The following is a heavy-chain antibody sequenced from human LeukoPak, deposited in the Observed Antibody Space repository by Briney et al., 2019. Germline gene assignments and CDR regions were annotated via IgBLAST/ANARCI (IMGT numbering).Heavy chain of an antibody. D-gene: IGHD2-2*01. CDR1: GFTFSDYY. CDR2: ISSSSSYT. V-gene: IGHV3-11*03. J-gene: IGHJ4*02. CDR3: VVVPAVASSWVDY. Sequence: PGGSLRLSCAASGFTFSDYYMSWIRQAPGRGLEWVSYISSSSSYTDYADSVKGRFTISRDNAKNSLFLQMNSLRAEDTAVYYCVVVPAVASSWVDYWGQGTLVTVSS.